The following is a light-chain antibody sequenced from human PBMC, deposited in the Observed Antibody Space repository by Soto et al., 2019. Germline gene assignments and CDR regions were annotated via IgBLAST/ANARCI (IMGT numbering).Light chain of an antibody. V-gene: IGLV1-40*01. CDR3: QSYDSRLSVNYV. CDR2: GNS. J-gene: IGLJ1*01. Sequence: QSLLTQPHSVSGAPGQRVTISCTGSSSNIVAGYDVHWYQQLPGTAPKLLIYGNSNRPSGVPDRFSGSKSGTSASLAITGLQAEDEADYYCQSYDSRLSVNYVFGTGTKVTVL. CDR1: SSNIVAGYD.